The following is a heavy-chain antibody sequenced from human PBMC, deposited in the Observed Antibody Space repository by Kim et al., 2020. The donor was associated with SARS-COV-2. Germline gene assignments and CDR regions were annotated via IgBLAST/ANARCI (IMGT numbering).Heavy chain of an antibody. CDR3: AGVGGSYGLTGFDY. Sequence: AQKFQGRVTITADKSPSTAYMELSSLRIEGTAVYYCAGVGGSYGLTGFDYWGQGTLVTVSS. V-gene: IGHV1-69*02. J-gene: IGHJ4*02. D-gene: IGHD1-26*01.